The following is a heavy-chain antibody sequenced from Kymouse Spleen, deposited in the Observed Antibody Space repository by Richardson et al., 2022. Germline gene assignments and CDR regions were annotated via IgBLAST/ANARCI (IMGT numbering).Heavy chain of an antibody. Sequence: EVQLVESGGGLVQPGGSLRLSCAASGFTFSSYDMHWVRQATGKGLEWVSAIGTAGDTYYPGSVKGRFTISRENAKNSLYLQMNSLRAGDTAVYYCARGGAARPFDYWGQGTLVTVSS. CDR2: IGTAGDT. D-gene: IGHD6-6*01. CDR3: ARGGAARPFDY. V-gene: IGHV3-13*01. J-gene: IGHJ4*02. CDR1: GFTFSSYD.